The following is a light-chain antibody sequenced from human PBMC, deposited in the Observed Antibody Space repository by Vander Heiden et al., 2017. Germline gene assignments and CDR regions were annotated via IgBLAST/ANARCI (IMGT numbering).Light chain of an antibody. CDR2: GAS. V-gene: IGKV3-20*01. CDR1: QSVSSSY. Sequence: EILLTQSPGTLSLSPGERGTLSCRASQSVSSSYLAWYQQKPGQAPRLLIYGASSRATGIPDRFSGSRSRTDFTLTISRLEPEDFAVYYCQQYGSSPYTFGQGTKLEIK. J-gene: IGKJ2*01. CDR3: QQYGSSPYT.